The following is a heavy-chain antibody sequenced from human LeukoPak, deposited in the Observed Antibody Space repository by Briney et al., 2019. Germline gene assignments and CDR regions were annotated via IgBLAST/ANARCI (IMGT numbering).Heavy chain of an antibody. CDR2: MNPNSGNT. Sequence: ASVKVSCKASGYTFTSYDINWVRQATGQGLEWMGWMNPNSGNTDYAQKFQGRVTMTRNTSISTAYMELSSLRSEDTAVYYCARDYGDYDKGDYWGQGTLVTVSS. CDR1: GYTFTSYD. J-gene: IGHJ4*02. D-gene: IGHD4-17*01. CDR3: ARDYGDYDKGDY. V-gene: IGHV1-8*01.